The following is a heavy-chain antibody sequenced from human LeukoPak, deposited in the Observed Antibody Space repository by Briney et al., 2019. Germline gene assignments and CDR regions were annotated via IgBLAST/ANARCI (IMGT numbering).Heavy chain of an antibody. CDR2: ISYDGSNK. D-gene: IGHD2-2*01. CDR1: GFTFSSYG. J-gene: IGHJ4*02. Sequence: GRSLRLSCAASGFTFSSYGMHWVRQAPGKGLEWVAVISYDGSNKYYADSVKGRFTISRDNSKNTLYLQMNSLRAEDTAVYYCAKGPIVVVPAAPFDYWGQGTPVTVSS. CDR3: AKGPIVVVPAAPFDY. V-gene: IGHV3-30*18.